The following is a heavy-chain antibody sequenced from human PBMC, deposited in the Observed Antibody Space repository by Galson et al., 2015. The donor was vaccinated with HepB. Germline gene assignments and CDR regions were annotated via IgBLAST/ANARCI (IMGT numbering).Heavy chain of an antibody. V-gene: IGHV3-7*03. J-gene: IGHJ4*02. CDR3: ARDAWGGYRHSRKCDY. Sequence: SLRLSCAASGFPFSSYWMTWVRQAPGKGLEWVASIKEDGGEKYYVDSVKGRFTISRDNVNNSVLLQMNSLRVEDTAVYFCARDAWGGYRHSRKCDYWGQGSLVTVSS. D-gene: IGHD5-12*01. CDR1: GFPFSSYW. CDR2: IKEDGGEK.